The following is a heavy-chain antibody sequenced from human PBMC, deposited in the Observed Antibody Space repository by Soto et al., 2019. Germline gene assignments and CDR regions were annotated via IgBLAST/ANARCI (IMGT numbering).Heavy chain of an antibody. CDR1: GFTFSSYG. D-gene: IGHD6-13*01. CDR3: AKDLDAYSSSWHADY. J-gene: IGHJ4*02. CDR2: ISHDGSNK. Sequence: QVQLVESGGGVVQPGRSLRLSCGASGFTFSSYGMHWVRQAPGKGLEWVALISHDGSNKYYADSVKGRFTISRDNSQNTLDMQMNSLRAEDTAVYYCAKDLDAYSSSWHADYWGQGTLVTVSS. V-gene: IGHV3-30*18.